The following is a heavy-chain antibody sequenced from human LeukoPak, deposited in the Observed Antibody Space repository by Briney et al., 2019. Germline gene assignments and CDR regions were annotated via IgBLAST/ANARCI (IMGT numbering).Heavy chain of an antibody. J-gene: IGHJ4*02. CDR3: ARDPLALAAAGPRGGY. V-gene: IGHV3-21*01. CDR1: GFTFSSYS. D-gene: IGHD6-13*01. CDR2: ISSSSSYI. Sequence: PGGSLRLSCAASGFTFSSYSMNWVRQAPGKGLEWVSSISSSSSYIYYADSVKGRFTISRDNAKNSLYLQMNSLRAEDTAVYYCARDPLALAAAGPRGGYWGQGTLVTVSS.